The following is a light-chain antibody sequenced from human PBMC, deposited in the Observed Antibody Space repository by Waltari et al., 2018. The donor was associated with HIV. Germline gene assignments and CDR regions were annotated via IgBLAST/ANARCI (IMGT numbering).Light chain of an antibody. CDR3: QVWDSGSAHVV. Sequence: SYVLTQPPSVSVAPGQTAGITCGGENIGSKSVHWYQQKQGQAPVLLIYDGAVRPSGIPERFSGSNSENTATLTIGRVEAGDEADYYCQVWDSGSAHVVFGGGTNLAVL. CDR2: DGA. V-gene: IGLV3-21*02. J-gene: IGLJ2*01. CDR1: NIGSKS.